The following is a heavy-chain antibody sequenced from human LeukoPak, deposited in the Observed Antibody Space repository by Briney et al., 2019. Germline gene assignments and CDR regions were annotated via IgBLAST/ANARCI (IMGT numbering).Heavy chain of an antibody. Sequence: SETLSLTCAVYGGSFSGYYWSWIRQPPGKGLEWIGYIYYSGSTNYNPSLKSRVTISVDTSKNQFSLKLSSVTAADTAVYYCARVLKSGYSNWGQGTLVTVSS. CDR3: ARVLKSGYSN. V-gene: IGHV4-59*12. J-gene: IGHJ4*02. D-gene: IGHD3-3*01. CDR1: GGSFSGYY. CDR2: IYYSGST.